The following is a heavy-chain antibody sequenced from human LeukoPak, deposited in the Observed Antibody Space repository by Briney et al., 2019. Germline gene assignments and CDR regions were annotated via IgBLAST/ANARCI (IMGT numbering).Heavy chain of an antibody. V-gene: IGHV4-59*01. CDR2: IYYSGST. CDR3: ARVSRRLNYDILTSYPYNFDY. Sequence: PSETLSLTCTVSGGSISSYYWSWIRQPPGKGLEWIGYIYYSGSTNYNPSLKSRVTISVDTSKNQFSLKLSSVTAADTAVYYCARVSRRLNYDILTSYPYNFDYWGQGTLVTVSS. CDR1: GGSISSYY. D-gene: IGHD3-9*01. J-gene: IGHJ4*02.